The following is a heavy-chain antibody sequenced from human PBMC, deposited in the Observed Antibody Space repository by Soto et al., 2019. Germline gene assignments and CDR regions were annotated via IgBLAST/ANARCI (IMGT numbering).Heavy chain of an antibody. J-gene: IGHJ4*02. Sequence: SETLSLTCTVSGGSISSDGSYWSWIRQPPGKGLEWIGDIYYTGRTHYNPSLKSRLTISLDTSKNQFSLKLTSVIAADTAVYYCARDRSSSPDYFDFWGQGTLVTVSS. CDR2: IYYTGRT. D-gene: IGHD6-6*01. V-gene: IGHV4-30-4*01. CDR3: ARDRSSSPDYFDF. CDR1: GGSISSDGSY.